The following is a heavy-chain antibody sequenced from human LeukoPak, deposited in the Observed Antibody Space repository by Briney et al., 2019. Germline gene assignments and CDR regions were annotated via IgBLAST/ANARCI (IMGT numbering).Heavy chain of an antibody. V-gene: IGHV3-53*01. Sequence: PGGSLRLSCEASGFTVSSNDMSWVRQAPEKGLEWVSLVYSGGSTDYADSVKGRFTISRDNSKNTLYLQMDSLRAEDTAVYYCARGPRGFDPWGQGTLVTVSS. CDR3: ARGPRGFDP. CDR1: GFTVSSND. J-gene: IGHJ5*02. CDR2: VYSGGST.